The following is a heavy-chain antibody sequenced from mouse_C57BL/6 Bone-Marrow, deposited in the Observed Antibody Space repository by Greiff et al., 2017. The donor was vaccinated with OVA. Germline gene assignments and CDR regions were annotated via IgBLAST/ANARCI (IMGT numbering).Heavy chain of an antibody. CDR3: ARRPQAMDY. CDR1: GFTFSSYG. Sequence: EVKLQESGGDLVKPGGSLKLSCAASGFTFSSYGMSWVCQNPDKRLEWVANISSGGSYTYYPDSVKGRFTISRDNAKNTLYLQMSSLKSEDTAMYYCARRPQAMDYWGQGTSVTVSS. V-gene: IGHV5-6*02. CDR2: ISSGGSYT. J-gene: IGHJ4*01.